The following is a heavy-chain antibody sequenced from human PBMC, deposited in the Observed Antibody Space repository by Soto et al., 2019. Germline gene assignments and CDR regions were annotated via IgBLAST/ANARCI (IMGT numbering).Heavy chain of an antibody. CDR2: IKGTDGST. CDR3: AKSLIEVAGTGAFDD. J-gene: IGHJ4*02. CDR1: GFAFSSYA. Sequence: VHLLESGGGLVQPGGSLRLSCAASGFAFSSYAMSWVRQAPGKGLEWVSTIKGTDGSTYYADSVRGRFTISRDNSKNTVCLQMNRLRAEDTAVYYCAKSLIEVAGTGAFDDWGQGTLVTVSS. D-gene: IGHD6-19*01. V-gene: IGHV3-23*01.